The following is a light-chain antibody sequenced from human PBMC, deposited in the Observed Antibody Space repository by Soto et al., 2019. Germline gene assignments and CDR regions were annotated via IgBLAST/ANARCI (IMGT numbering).Light chain of an antibody. J-gene: IGKJ1*01. V-gene: IGKV1-5*01. Sequence: DIQMTQSPSTLSASLGDRVTITCRASQSISRWLAWYQQKPGKAPKLLISDVSSLERGVPSRFSGSGSGTEFTLTISRLQPDDFATYHCQQYETYSQWTFGQGTKVDI. CDR2: DVS. CDR3: QQYETYSQWT. CDR1: QSISRW.